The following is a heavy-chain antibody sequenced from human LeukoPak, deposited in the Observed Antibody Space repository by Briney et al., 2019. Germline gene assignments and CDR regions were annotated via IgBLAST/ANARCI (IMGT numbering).Heavy chain of an antibody. V-gene: IGHV4-34*01. CDR3: ARGGYCSGGSCYSSRWFDP. J-gene: IGHJ5*02. CDR1: GGSFSGYY. D-gene: IGHD2-15*01. Sequence: SETLSLTCAVYGGSFSGYYWSWIRQPPGKGLEWIGEINHSGSTNYNPSLKSRVTISVDTSKNQSSLKLSSVTAADTAVYYCARGGYCSGGSCYSSRWFDPWGQGTLVTVSS. CDR2: INHSGST.